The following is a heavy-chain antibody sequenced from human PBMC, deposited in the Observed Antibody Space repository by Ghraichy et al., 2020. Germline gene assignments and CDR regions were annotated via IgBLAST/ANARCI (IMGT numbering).Heavy chain of an antibody. D-gene: IGHD3-16*02. V-gene: IGHV3-48*02. CDR2: ISSNSRTT. J-gene: IGHJ4*02. Sequence: GGSLRLSCAASGFTFSSYSMNWVRQAPGKGLEWVSYISSNSRTTYYADSVKGRFTISRDNAKNSLYLQMHSLRDEDTAVYYCARDQDDNWGTYRYTCDNWGQGTLVTVSS. CDR3: ARDQDDNWGTYRYTCDN. CDR1: GFTFSSYS.